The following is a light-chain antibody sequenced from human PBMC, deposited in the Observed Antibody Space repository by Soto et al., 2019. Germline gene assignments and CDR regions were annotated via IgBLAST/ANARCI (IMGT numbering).Light chain of an antibody. J-gene: IGLJ2*01. CDR1: TSNIRSRT. Sequence: QSVLTQPPSASGTPGQRVTIACSGSTSNIRSRTVNWYQQLPGTAPKLLIYSNNHRPSGVPDRFSGSKSGTSASLAITGLQSEDEADYYCASWDETLTGPVFGGGTKLTVL. V-gene: IGLV1-44*01. CDR3: ASWDETLTGPV. CDR2: SNN.